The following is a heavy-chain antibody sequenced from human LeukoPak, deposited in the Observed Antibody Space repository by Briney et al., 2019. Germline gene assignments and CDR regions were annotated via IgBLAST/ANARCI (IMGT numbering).Heavy chain of an antibody. Sequence: GRSLRLSCAVSGFTLSSYAMSWVRQAPGKGREWVSAISGSGGSTYYADSVKGRFTISRDNSKNTLYLQMNNLRAEDTAVYYCAKTSGYSYGLSDYWGQGTLVTVSS. CDR2: ISGSGGST. J-gene: IGHJ4*02. CDR3: AKTSGYSYGLSDY. CDR1: GFTLSSYA. V-gene: IGHV3-23*01. D-gene: IGHD5-18*01.